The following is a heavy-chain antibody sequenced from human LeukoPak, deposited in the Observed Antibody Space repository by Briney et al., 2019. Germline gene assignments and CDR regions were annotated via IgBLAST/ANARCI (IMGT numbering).Heavy chain of an antibody. V-gene: IGHV1-2*04. J-gene: IGHJ4*02. D-gene: IGHD5-24*01. CDR2: INPNSGGT. Sequence: ASVKVSCKASGYTFTGYYMHWVRQAPGQGLEWMGWINPNSGGTNYAQKFQGWVTMTRDTSISTAYMELSRLRSDDTAVYYCARAGTVEMTPLDYWGQGTLVTVSS. CDR1: GYTFTGYY. CDR3: ARAGTVEMTPLDY.